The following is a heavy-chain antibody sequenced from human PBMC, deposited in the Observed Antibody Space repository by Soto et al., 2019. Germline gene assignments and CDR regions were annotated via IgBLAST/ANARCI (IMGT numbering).Heavy chain of an antibody. CDR1: GFSFTGYY. J-gene: IGHJ5*02. D-gene: IGHD6-13*01. V-gene: IGHV1-2*02. Sequence: ASVKVSCKASGFSFTGYYIHWLRKAPGQGLEWMGWINAHSGGTEYAQKFQGRVTLTRDTSIATAYLTLTSLTSDDPALCYCAKDLTRQLAYWLDPWGQGTQVTVSS. CDR3: AKDLTRQLAYWLDP. CDR2: INAHSGGT.